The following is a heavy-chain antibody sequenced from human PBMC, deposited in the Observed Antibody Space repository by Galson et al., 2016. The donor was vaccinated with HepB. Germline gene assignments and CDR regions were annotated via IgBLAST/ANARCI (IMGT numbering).Heavy chain of an antibody. CDR2: ISWNSGRI. CDR3: AKDRGNLNYYQLYGLDV. D-gene: IGHD4-23*01. CDR1: GLTVRSDY. J-gene: IGHJ6*02. Sequence: SLRLSCAASGLTVRSDYMSWVRQSPGKGLEWVSSISWNSGRIDYADSVEGRFTISRDNAQNSLHLQMNSLRTEDTALYYCAKDRGNLNYYQLYGLDVWGQGTTVTVSS. V-gene: IGHV3-9*01.